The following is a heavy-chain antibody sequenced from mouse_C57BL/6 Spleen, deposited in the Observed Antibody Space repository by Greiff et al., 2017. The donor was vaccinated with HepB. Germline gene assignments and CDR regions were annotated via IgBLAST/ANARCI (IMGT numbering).Heavy chain of an antibody. V-gene: IGHV5-17*01. Sequence: EVKVVESGGGLVKPGGSLKLSCAASGFTFSDYGMHWVRQAPEKGLEWVAYISSGSSTIYYADTVKGRFTLSSDNAKNTLFLQMTSLRSEDTAMYYCARPSLLLRLDYWGQGTTLTVSS. D-gene: IGHD1-1*01. J-gene: IGHJ2*01. CDR2: ISSGSSTI. CDR3: ARPSLLLRLDY. CDR1: GFTFSDYG.